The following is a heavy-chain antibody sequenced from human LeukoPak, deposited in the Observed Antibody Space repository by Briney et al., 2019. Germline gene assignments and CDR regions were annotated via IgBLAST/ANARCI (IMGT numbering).Heavy chain of an antibody. V-gene: IGHV4-31*03. CDR3: ARGYSYGFFDY. J-gene: IGHJ4*02. Sequence: SETLSLTCTVSGASTTTTTHYWSWLRQHPGKGPEWIAYIYYDAGAYYNPSLASRVTISLDSSANQFSLRLSSVTAADTAVYYCARGYSYGFFDYWGQGTLVTVSS. CDR1: GASTTTTTHY. D-gene: IGHD5-18*01. CDR2: IYYDAGA.